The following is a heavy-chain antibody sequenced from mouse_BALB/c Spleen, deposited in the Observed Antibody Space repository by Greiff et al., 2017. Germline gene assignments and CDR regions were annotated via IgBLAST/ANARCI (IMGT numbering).Heavy chain of an antibody. CDR3: AREGVNYRYCDV. CDR2: ISDGGSYT. CDR1: GFTFSVYY. V-gene: IGHV5-4*02. J-gene: IGHJ1*01. Sequence: EVMLVESGGGLVKPGGSLKLSCAASGFTFSVYYMYWVRQTPEKRLEWVATISDGGSYTYYPDSVKGRFTISRDNAKNNLYLQMSSLKSEDTAMYYCAREGVNYRYCDVWGAGTTVTVSS. D-gene: IGHD2-2*01.